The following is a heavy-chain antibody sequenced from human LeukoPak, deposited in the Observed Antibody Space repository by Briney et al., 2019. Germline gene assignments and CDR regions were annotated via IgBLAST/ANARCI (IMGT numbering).Heavy chain of an antibody. CDR3: AKSAEGSGSYYPDYFDY. D-gene: IGHD3-10*01. V-gene: IGHV3-30*02. CDR2: IRYDGSNK. CDR1: GFTFSSYG. Sequence: PGGSLRLSCAASGFTFSSYGMHWVRQAPGKGLEWVAFIRYDGSNKYYADSVKGRFTISRDNSKNTLYLQMNSLRAEDTAVYYCAKSAEGSGSYYPDYFDYWGQGTLVTVSS. J-gene: IGHJ4*02.